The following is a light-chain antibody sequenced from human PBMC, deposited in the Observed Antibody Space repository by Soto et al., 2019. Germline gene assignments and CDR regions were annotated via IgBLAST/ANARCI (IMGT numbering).Light chain of an antibody. CDR1: QSVLLRSDHSND. V-gene: IGKV4-1*01. Sequence: DIVMTQSPDSVAVSLGERATINCTSSQSVLLRSDHSNDLAWYQHKAVQPPKLLIYWASTRESGVPDRFSGSGSGTDFTLALSSLHAEDVAVYSCQQYYSSPETFGQGTQLEIK. CDR3: QQYYSSPET. CDR2: WAS. J-gene: IGKJ2*01.